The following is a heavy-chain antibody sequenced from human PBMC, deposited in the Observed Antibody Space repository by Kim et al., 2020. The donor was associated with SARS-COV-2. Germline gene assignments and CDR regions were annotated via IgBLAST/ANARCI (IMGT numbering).Heavy chain of an antibody. CDR2: ITASGGTT. Sequence: GGSLRLSCAASGFTFSSYAMSWVRQAPGKGLEWVSAITASGGTTYYTDSVKGRFTVSRDNSKNALYLQMNSLRAEDTAVYYCAKDLSGYDYSYSGMDVWGQGTTVTVSS. CDR1: GFTFSSYA. J-gene: IGHJ6*02. D-gene: IGHD5-12*01. CDR3: AKDLSGYDYSYSGMDV. V-gene: IGHV3-23*01.